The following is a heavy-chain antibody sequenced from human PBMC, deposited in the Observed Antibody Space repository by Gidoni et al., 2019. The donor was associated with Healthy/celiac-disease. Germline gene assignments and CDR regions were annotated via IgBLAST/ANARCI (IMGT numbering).Heavy chain of an antibody. CDR3: AREWPTYYDSSGLDAFDI. CDR1: GGSLSSSSYY. CDR2: IYYSGST. D-gene: IGHD3-22*01. Sequence: QLQLQESGPGLVKPSETLSLTCTVSGGSLSSSSYYWGWIRQPPGKGLEWIGSIYYSGSTYYNPSLKSRVTISVDTSKNQFSLKLSSVTAADTAVYYCAREWPTYYDSSGLDAFDIWGQGTMVTVSS. V-gene: IGHV4-39*07. J-gene: IGHJ3*02.